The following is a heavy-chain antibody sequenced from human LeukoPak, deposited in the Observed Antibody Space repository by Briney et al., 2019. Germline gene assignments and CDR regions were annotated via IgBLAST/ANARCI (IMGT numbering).Heavy chain of an antibody. CDR3: ARQGYDILTGLRGFDP. CDR2: INHSGST. V-gene: IGHV4-34*01. Sequence: SETLSLTCAVYGGSFSGYYWSWIRQPPGKGLEWIGEINHSGSTNYNPSLKSRVTISVDTSKNQFSLKLSSVTAADTAVYYCARQGYDILTGLRGFDPWGQGTLVTVSS. J-gene: IGHJ5*02. CDR1: GGSFSGYY. D-gene: IGHD3-9*01.